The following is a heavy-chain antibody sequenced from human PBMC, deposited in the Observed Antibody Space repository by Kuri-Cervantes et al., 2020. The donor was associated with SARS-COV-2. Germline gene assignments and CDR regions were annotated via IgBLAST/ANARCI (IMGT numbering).Heavy chain of an antibody. Sequence: ETLSLTCAASGFTFSSYAMHWVRQAPGKGLEYVSAISSNGGSTYYADSVKGRFTISRDNAKNSLYLQMNSLRAEDTAVYYCARDRELGTRGTNWFDPWGQGTLVTVSS. CDR1: GFTFSSYA. CDR3: ARDRELGTRGTNWFDP. V-gene: IGHV3-64*02. CDR2: ISSNGGST. D-gene: IGHD7-27*01. J-gene: IGHJ5*02.